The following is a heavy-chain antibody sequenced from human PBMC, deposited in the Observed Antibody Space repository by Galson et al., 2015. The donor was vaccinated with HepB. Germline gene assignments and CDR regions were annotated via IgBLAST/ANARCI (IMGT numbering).Heavy chain of an antibody. CDR1: GGTFSSYA. Sequence: SVKVPCKASGGTFSSYAISWVRQAPGQGLEWMGGIIPILGIANYAQKFQGRVTITADKSTSTAYMELSSLRSEDTAVYYCARDQDKDCSSTSCYGLTAFDIWGQGTMVTVSS. D-gene: IGHD2-2*01. V-gene: IGHV1-69*10. CDR2: IIPILGIA. CDR3: ARDQDKDCSSTSCYGLTAFDI. J-gene: IGHJ3*02.